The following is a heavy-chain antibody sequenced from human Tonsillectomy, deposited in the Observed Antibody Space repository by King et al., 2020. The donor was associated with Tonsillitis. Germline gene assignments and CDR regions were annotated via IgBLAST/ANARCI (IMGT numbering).Heavy chain of an antibody. CDR1: GFTFSSYS. Sequence: DVQLVESGGGLVKPGGSLRLSCAASGFTFSSYSMNWVRQAPGKGLEWVSSISSSSSYIYYADSVKGRFTISRDNAKNSLYLQMKSLRAEDTAVYYCATLVNSVVVYDYWGQGTLVTVSS. J-gene: IGHJ4*02. CDR3: ATLVNSVVVYDY. D-gene: IGHD3-22*01. V-gene: IGHV3-21*01. CDR2: ISSSSSYI.